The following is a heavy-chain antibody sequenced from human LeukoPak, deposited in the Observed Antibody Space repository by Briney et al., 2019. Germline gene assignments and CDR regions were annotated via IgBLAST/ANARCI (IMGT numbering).Heavy chain of an antibody. CDR3: AKQKRYYGSPNDY. Sequence: GGSLRLSCAASGFTFSSYGMHWVRQAPGKGLEWVAFIRYDGSNKYYADSVKGRFTISRDNSKNTLYLQMNSLRAEDTAVYYCAKQKRYYGSPNDYWGQGTLVTVSS. CDR1: GFTFSSYG. CDR2: IRYDGSNK. V-gene: IGHV3-30*02. J-gene: IGHJ4*02. D-gene: IGHD3-10*01.